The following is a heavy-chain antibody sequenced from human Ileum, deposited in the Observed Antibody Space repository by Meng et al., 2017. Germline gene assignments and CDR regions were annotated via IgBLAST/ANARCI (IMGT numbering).Heavy chain of an antibody. J-gene: IGHJ5*02. CDR3: AAQHTSSGGGYGWFDP. D-gene: IGHD6-13*01. V-gene: IGHV4-39*01. CDR1: GDSVSRSSYF. Sequence: QLQLQGSGPGLVKPSETLSLTCIVSGDSVSRSSYFWVWMRQPPGKRLEYIGGITYTGNSFFNPSLNPSLKTRLSTSFDTSKNQFSLKVNAVIAADTAVYYCAAQHTSSGGGYGWFDPWGQGILVTVSS. CDR2: ITYTGNS.